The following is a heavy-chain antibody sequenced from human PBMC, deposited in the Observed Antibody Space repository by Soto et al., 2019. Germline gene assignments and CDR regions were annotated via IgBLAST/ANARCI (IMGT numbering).Heavy chain of an antibody. V-gene: IGHV4-59*12. CDR1: GGSISRYY. CDR2: IYHSGST. J-gene: IGHJ4*02. Sequence: SETLSLTCTVSGGSISRYYWNWIRQPPGKGLEWIGYIYHSGSTYYNPSLKSRVTISVDRSKNQFSLKLSSVTAADTAVYYCARVPERWGQGTLVTVSS. D-gene: IGHD2-2*01. CDR3: ARVPER.